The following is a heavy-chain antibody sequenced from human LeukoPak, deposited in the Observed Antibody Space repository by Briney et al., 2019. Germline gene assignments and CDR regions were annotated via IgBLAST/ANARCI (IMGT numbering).Heavy chain of an antibody. J-gene: IGHJ4*02. D-gene: IGHD3-10*01. Sequence: SQTLSLTCAVSGGSISSGGYSWSWIRQPPGKGLEWIGYIYHSGSTYYNPSLQSRVTISVDRSKNQFSLKLSSVTAADTAVYYCARDRGYPDYWGQGTLVTVSS. V-gene: IGHV4-30-2*01. CDR3: ARDRGYPDY. CDR1: GGSISSGGYS. CDR2: IYHSGST.